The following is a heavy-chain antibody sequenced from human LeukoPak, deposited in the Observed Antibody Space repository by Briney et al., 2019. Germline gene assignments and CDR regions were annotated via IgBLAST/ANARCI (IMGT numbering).Heavy chain of an antibody. CDR1: GGSMTSDY. D-gene: IGHD2-21*02. J-gene: IGHJ4*02. CDR3: ARHLHVVVTGVFDS. Sequence: SETLSLTCTVSGGSMTSDYCSWIRQPPGKGPEWIGFMYYSGSTKYNPSLKSRVTISVDTSKNQFSLKLSSVTAADTAVYYYARHLHVVVTGVFDSWGQGSLVTVSS. V-gene: IGHV4-59*08. CDR2: MYYSGST.